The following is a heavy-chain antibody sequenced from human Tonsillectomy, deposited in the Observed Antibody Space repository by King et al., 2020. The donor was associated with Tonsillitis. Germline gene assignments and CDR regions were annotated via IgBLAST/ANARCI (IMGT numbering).Heavy chain of an antibody. V-gene: IGHV3-33*05. CDR3: ARWESPIDY. CDR2: ISYDASDK. J-gene: IGHJ4*02. CDR1: GFTFSNYN. Sequence: QLVQSGGGVVQPGRSLRLSCAASGFTFSNYNMHWVRQAPGKGLEWVALISYDASDKYYADSVKGRFTISRDNSKNTLYLQMNSLRAEGTGVYYCARWESPIDYWGQGTLVTVSS. D-gene: IGHD1-26*01.